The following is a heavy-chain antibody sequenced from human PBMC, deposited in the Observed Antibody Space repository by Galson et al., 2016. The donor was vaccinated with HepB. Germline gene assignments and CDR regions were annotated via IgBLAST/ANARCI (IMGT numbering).Heavy chain of an antibody. D-gene: IGHD6-13*01. CDR1: GFTFNNYA. V-gene: IGHV3-30-3*01. CDR3: ARGHSGSWYPFEDAFDI. CDR2: MSYDGSNR. J-gene: IGHJ3*02. Sequence: SLRLSCAASGFTFNNYAMHWVRQAPGKGLEWVAVMSYDGSNRFYADSVKGRFTISRDNSKNTLHLQMNSLRDEDTAVYYCARGHSGSWYPFEDAFDIWGQGQWSPSLQ.